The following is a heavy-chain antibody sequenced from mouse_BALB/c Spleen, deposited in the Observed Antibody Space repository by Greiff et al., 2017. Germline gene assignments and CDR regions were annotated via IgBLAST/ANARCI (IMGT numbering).Heavy chain of an antibody. J-gene: IGHJ4*01. Sequence: EVQRVESGGGLVKPGGSLKLSCAASGFTFSSYAMSWVRQTPEKRLEWVASISSGGSTYYPDSVKGRFTISRDNARNILYLQMSSLRSEDTAMYYWANYYGSSYGGYAMDYWGQGTSVTVSS. V-gene: IGHV5-6-5*01. CDR3: ANYYGSSYGGYAMDY. CDR1: GFTFSSYA. CDR2: ISSGGST. D-gene: IGHD1-1*01.